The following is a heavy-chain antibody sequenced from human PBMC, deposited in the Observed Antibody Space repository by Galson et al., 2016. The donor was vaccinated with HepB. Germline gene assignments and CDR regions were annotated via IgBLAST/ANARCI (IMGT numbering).Heavy chain of an antibody. J-gene: IGHJ4*02. CDR3: AKVPLGTSSFDY. Sequence: GDSIRSENWLSWVRQAPGKGLEWIGEIHNSGSPNYNPSLKSRVTISVDKSKNHLSLKLYSVTAADTAVYYCAKVPLGTSSFDYWGQGTLVTVSS. CDR1: GDSIRSENW. V-gene: IGHV4/OR15-8*03. CDR2: IHNSGSP.